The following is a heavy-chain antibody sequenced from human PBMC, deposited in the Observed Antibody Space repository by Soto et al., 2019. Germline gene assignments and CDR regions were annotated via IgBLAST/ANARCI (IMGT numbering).Heavy chain of an antibody. CDR1: GFPFSIYS. Sequence: EVQLVESGGGLVQPWGSLRLTCVASGFPFSIYSMNWVRQAPGKGLEWSSYITSDTNTTKYADSVKGRFTISRDNAKNSVYLQMNSLRDEDTVVYFCARSVEGHFHYWGQGTVVTVS. CDR3: ARSVEGHFHY. J-gene: IGHJ4*02. CDR2: ITSDTNTT. V-gene: IGHV3-48*02. D-gene: IGHD6-19*01.